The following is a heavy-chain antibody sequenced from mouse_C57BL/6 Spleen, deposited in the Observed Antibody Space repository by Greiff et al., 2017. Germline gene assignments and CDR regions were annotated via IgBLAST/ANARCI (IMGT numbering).Heavy chain of an antibody. J-gene: IGHJ2*01. CDR3: ARNSPSTGYFDY. D-gene: IGHD4-1*02. CDR1: GFSLTSYG. V-gene: IGHV2-2*01. Sequence: VQLQESGPGLVQPSQSLSITCTVSGFSLTSYGVHWVRQSPGTGLEWLGVLWSGGSTDYNAAFIYRLSISKDNSKSKVCFKMNSQQADDKAIDYCARNSPSTGYFDYWGQGTTLTVSS. CDR2: LWSGGST.